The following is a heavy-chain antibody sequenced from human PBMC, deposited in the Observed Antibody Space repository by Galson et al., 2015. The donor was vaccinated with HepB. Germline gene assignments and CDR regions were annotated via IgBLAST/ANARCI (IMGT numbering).Heavy chain of an antibody. J-gene: IGHJ4*02. Sequence: TLSLTCTVSGGSISSGSYYWSWIRQPAGKGLEWIGRIYTSGSTNYNPSLKSRVTISVDTSKNQFSLKLSSVTAADTAVYYCARDRVEMATMGWSDYWGQGTLVTVSS. CDR2: IYTSGST. CDR3: ARDRVEMATMGWSDY. D-gene: IGHD5-24*01. V-gene: IGHV4-61*02. CDR1: GGSISSGSYY.